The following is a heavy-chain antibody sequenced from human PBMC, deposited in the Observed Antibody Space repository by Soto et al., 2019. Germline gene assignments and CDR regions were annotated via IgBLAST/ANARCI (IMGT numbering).Heavy chain of an antibody. Sequence: ASVKVSCKASGYTFTSYYMHWVRQAPGQGLEWMGIINPSGGSTSYAQKFQGRVTMTRDTSTSTVYMELSSLRSEDTAVYYCARDIGLVPAARKGMDVWGQGTKVTVS. V-gene: IGHV1-46*01. CDR3: ARDIGLVPAARKGMDV. D-gene: IGHD2-2*01. CDR2: INPSGGST. CDR1: GYTFTSYY. J-gene: IGHJ6*02.